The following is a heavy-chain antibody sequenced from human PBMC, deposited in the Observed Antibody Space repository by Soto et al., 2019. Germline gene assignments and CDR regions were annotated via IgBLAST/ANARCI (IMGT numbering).Heavy chain of an antibody. CDR3: ARDSFGYTYGHYFDD. J-gene: IGHJ4*02. D-gene: IGHD5-18*01. CDR2: IYYSGST. V-gene: IGHV4-30-4*01. CDR1: GGSISGGDYY. Sequence: SETLSLTCTVSGGSISGGDYYWSWIRQPPGKGLEWIGYIYYSGSTYYNPSLKSRVTMSVDTSKNQFSLKLNSVTAADTAVYYCARDSFGYTYGHYFDDWGQGSLVTVSS.